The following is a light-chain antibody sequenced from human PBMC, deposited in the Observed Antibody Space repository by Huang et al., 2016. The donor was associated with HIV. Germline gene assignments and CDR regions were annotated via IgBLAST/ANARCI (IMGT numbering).Light chain of an antibody. CDR3: QQYDDWRKT. Sequence: DILLTQSPATLSASPGERVTLSCRASQIVRNNLAWYQQRPGQAPRLLIFSASTRATAVPARFSGSGSGTEFTLNIGSLQSEDFAVYYCQQYDDWRKTFGQGTRVDFK. CDR2: SAS. J-gene: IGKJ1*01. CDR1: QIVRNN. V-gene: IGKV3-15*01.